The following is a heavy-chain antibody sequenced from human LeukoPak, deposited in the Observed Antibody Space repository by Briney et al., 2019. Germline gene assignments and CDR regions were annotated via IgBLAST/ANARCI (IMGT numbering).Heavy chain of an antibody. CDR1: GGTFSSYA. Sequence: GASVKVSCKASGGTFSSYAISWVRQAPGQGLEWMGGIIPIFGTANYAQKFQGRVTITADKSTSTAYMELSSLRSEDTAVYYCAREGTYGDYVLDYWGQGTLATVSS. CDR2: IIPIFGTA. V-gene: IGHV1-69*06. CDR3: AREGTYGDYVLDY. J-gene: IGHJ4*02. D-gene: IGHD4-17*01.